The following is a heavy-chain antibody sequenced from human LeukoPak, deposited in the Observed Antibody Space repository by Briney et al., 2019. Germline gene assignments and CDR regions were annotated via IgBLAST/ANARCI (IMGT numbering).Heavy chain of an antibody. Sequence: SETLSLTCTVSGDSMSDYFWSWIRQPAGNRLEWVGRIYPSGRTNYHPSLKGRVTLSLDTSESQFSLRLTSVTAADTAIYYCARGPTSGWKRGVYDYWGQGTVVTVSS. CDR1: GDSMSDYF. CDR2: IYPSGRT. V-gene: IGHV4-4*07. D-gene: IGHD6-19*01. J-gene: IGHJ4*02. CDR3: ARGPTSGWKRGVYDY.